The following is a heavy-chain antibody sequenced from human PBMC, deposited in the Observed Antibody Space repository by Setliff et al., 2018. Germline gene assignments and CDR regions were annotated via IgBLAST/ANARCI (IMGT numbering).Heavy chain of an antibody. Sequence: PGGSLRLSCEASGFSFSNYAMNWVRQAPGRGLEWVARSRDKASSYTTEYAASVKGRFTIARDNSKNSVYLQMNSLKTEDAAVYYCVRTVVPGYYFDSWGQGTLVTVSS. D-gene: IGHD3-10*01. CDR2: SRDKASSYTT. CDR3: VRTVVPGYYFDS. J-gene: IGHJ4*02. CDR1: GFSFSNYA. V-gene: IGHV3-72*01.